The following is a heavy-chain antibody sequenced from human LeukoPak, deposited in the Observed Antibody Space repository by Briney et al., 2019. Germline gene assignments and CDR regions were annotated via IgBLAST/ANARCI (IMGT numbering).Heavy chain of an antibody. CDR3: ARDPDRYSYGYYYFDY. CDR1: GFTFSSYA. D-gene: IGHD5-18*01. V-gene: IGHV3-30-3*01. CDR2: ISYDGSNK. J-gene: IGHJ4*02. Sequence: GRSLRLSCAASGFTFSSYAMHWVRQAPGKGLEWVAVISYDGSNKYYADSVKGRFTISRDNSKNTLYLQMNSLRAEDKAVYYCARDPDRYSYGYYYFDYWGQGTLVTVSS.